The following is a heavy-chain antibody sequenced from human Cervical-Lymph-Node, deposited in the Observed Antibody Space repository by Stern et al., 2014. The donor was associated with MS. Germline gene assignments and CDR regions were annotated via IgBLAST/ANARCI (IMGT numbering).Heavy chain of an antibody. CDR1: GYSFTIQH. V-gene: IGHV5-51*01. CDR3: ARHVQGFDY. CDR2: IYPYDSDT. Sequence: QLALSGAEVKKPGESLKVSCKRSGYSFTIQHIALVRQMPGKGLELMGVIYPYDSDTTYSPSFQGQVTISADKSITTAYLQWSSLRASDTAMYYCARHVQGFDYWGQGTLVTVSS. J-gene: IGHJ4*02.